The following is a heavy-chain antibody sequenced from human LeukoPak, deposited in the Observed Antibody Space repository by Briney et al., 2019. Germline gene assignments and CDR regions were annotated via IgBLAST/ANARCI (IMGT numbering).Heavy chain of an antibody. D-gene: IGHD6-19*01. J-gene: IGHJ3*02. CDR2: ISSSGSTI. CDR1: GFTFSDYY. CDR3: ARETLIKYSSGWVGAAFDI. Sequence: GGSLRLSCAVSGFTFSDYYMSWIRQAPGKGLEWVSYISSSGSTIYYADSVKGRFTISRDNAKNSLYLQMNSLRAEDTAVYYCARETLIKYSSGWVGAAFDIWGQGTMVTVSS. V-gene: IGHV3-11*04.